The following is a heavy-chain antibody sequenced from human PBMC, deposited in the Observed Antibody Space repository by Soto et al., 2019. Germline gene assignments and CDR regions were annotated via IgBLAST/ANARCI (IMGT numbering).Heavy chain of an antibody. CDR1: GYTFTSYG. V-gene: IGHV1-18*01. J-gene: IGHJ6*03. Sequence: ASVKVSCKASGYTFTSYGIRWVRQATGQGLEWMGWISAYNGNTNYAQKLQGRVTMTTDTSTSTAYMELRSLRSDDTAVYYCATVVSDTLYYYYMDVWGKGTTVTVSS. D-gene: IGHD2-2*02. CDR3: ATVVSDTLYYYYMDV. CDR2: ISAYNGNT.